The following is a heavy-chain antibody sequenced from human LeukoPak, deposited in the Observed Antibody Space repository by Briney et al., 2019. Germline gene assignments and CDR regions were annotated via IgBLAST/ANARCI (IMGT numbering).Heavy chain of an antibody. CDR1: GFTFGDYA. V-gene: IGHV3-30*02. D-gene: IGHD4-23*01. Sequence: PGGSLRLSCTASGFTFGDYAMSWVRQAPGKGLEWVSFIRSDGGEEFYADSVKGRFTISRDNSTSTMYLQMKSLRPEDTAIYYCAKDQAGGWGQGTLVTVSS. J-gene: IGHJ4*02. CDR3: AKDQAGG. CDR2: IRSDGGEE.